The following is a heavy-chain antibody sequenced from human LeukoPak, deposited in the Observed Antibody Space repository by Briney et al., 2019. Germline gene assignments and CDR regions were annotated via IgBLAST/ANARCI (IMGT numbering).Heavy chain of an antibody. D-gene: IGHD3-16*01. Sequence: SETLSLTCTVSGGSISSYYWSWIRQPPGQGLEWIGYIYYSGSTNYNPSLKSRVTISVDRSNNQFSLKLTSVTAADTAVYYCARDFAREGYGDAFDIWGRGTMVTVSS. CDR3: ARDFAREGYGDAFDI. V-gene: IGHV4-59*12. CDR1: GGSISSYY. CDR2: IYYSGST. J-gene: IGHJ3*02.